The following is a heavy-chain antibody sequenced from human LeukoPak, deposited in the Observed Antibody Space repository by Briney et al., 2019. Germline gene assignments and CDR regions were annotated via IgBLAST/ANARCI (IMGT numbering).Heavy chain of an antibody. CDR1: GFIFNTYA. V-gene: IGHV3-49*03. Sequence: GGCLRLSCAASGFIFNTYAMSWFRQAPWKGLECVDIIRSKAYGGTTKYAASVEGRFTISRDDSKSLAYLQMNSLKTEDTAVYSCTRSPELTTYYYFDYWGQGALVTVSS. D-gene: IGHD2/OR15-2a*01. CDR2: IRSKAYGGTT. J-gene: IGHJ4*02. CDR3: TRSPELTTYYYFDY.